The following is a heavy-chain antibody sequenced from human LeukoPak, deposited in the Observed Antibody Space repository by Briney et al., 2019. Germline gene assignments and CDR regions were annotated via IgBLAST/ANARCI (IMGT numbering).Heavy chain of an antibody. CDR1: GFTFSSYA. Sequence: GGSLRLSCAASGFTFSSYAMHLVRQAPGKGLEWVAVISHDGSNKYYADSVKGRFTISRDNSKNTLYLQMNSLRAEDTAVYYCARSELDYGDYFDYWGQGTLVTVSS. J-gene: IGHJ4*02. V-gene: IGHV3-30-3*01. CDR3: ARSELDYGDYFDY. D-gene: IGHD4-17*01. CDR2: ISHDGSNK.